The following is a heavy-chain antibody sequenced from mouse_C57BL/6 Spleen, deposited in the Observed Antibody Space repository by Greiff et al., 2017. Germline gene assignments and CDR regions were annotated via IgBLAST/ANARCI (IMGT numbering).Heavy chain of an antibody. V-gene: IGHV1-81*01. J-gene: IGHJ4*01. CDR1: GYTFTSYG. CDR2: IYPRSGNT. D-gene: IGHD1-1*01. CDR3: ARLNGSSLYAMDY. Sequence: VQLQQSGAELARPGASVKLSCKASGYTFTSYGISWVKQRTGQGLEWIGEIYPRSGNTYYNEKFKGKATLTADKSSSTAYMELRSLTSEDSAVSFCARLNGSSLYAMDYWGQGTSVTVSS.